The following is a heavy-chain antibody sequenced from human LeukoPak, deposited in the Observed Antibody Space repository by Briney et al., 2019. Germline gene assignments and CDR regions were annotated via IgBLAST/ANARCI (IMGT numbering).Heavy chain of an antibody. CDR1: GGSISSYY. Sequence: NPSETLSLTCTVSGGSISSYYWSWIRQPAGKGQEWIGRIYSGGSTNYNPSLKSRVTMSVDSSNNQFSLKLSSVTAADTAVFYCARENTGSYREFDYWGQGTLVTVSS. D-gene: IGHD1-26*01. J-gene: IGHJ4*02. V-gene: IGHV4-4*07. CDR3: ARENTGSYREFDY. CDR2: IYSGGST.